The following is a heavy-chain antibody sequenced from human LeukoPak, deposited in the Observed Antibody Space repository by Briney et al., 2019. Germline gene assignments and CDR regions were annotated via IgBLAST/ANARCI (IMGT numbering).Heavy chain of an antibody. CDR3: ARDGAAGTLDAFDI. J-gene: IGHJ3*02. V-gene: IGHV3-7*03. CDR2: IKQDGSER. Sequence: PGGSLRLSCAASGFTFSSYWMTWVRQAPGKGLEWVANIKQDGSERYYVDSVKGRFTISRDNAKNSLYLQMSSLRAEDTAVYCCARDGAAGTLDAFDIWGQGTMVTVSS. CDR1: GFTFSSYW. D-gene: IGHD1-1*01.